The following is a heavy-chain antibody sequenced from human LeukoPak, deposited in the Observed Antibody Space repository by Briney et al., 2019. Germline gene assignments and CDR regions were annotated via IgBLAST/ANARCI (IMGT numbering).Heavy chain of an antibody. Sequence: GGSLRLSCAASGLTFSNYAMNWVRQAPGKGLERVSGISGSGGSTYYADSVKGRFTISRDNSKNTLYLQMNSLRAEDTAVYYCARAHSGYWFRDAFDIWGQGTMVTVSS. J-gene: IGHJ3*02. CDR2: ISGSGGST. CDR1: GLTFSNYA. V-gene: IGHV3-23*01. CDR3: ARAHSGYWFRDAFDI. D-gene: IGHD5-12*01.